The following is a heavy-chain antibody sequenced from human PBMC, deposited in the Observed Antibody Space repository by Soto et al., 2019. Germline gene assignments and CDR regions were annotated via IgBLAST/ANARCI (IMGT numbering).Heavy chain of an antibody. CDR2: ISYDGSNQ. D-gene: IGHD3-10*01. CDR1: GFSFSTYG. CDR3: AKGALGVTWGAFDF. J-gene: IGHJ3*01. Sequence: QIQLVESGGGVVQPGESLRLSCAASGFSFSTYGMHWVRQAPGKGLEWVAVISYDGSNQYYEDSVKGRFTISRDNSKNTLYLQMNSLRPEDTASYYCAKGALGVTWGAFDFWDQGTLVPVSS. V-gene: IGHV3-30*18.